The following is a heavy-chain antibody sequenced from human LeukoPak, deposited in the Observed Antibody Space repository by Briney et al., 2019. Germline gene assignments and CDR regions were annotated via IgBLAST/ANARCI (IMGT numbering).Heavy chain of an antibody. V-gene: IGHV4-39*07. CDR1: GGSISSSSYY. CDR3: ARGAGGWYLYYYYYMDV. D-gene: IGHD6-19*01. Sequence: PSETLSLTCTVSGGSISSSSYYWGWIRQPPGKGLEWIGSIYYSGSTYYNPSLKSRVTISVDTSKNQFSLKLSSVTAADTAVYYCARGAGGWYLYYYYYMDVWGKGTTVTVSS. CDR2: IYYSGST. J-gene: IGHJ6*03.